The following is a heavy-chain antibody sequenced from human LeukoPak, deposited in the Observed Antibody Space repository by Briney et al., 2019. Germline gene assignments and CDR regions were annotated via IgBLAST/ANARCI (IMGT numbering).Heavy chain of an antibody. Sequence: GASVKVSCKASGGTFSSYAISWVRQAPGQGLEWMGGIIPIFGTANYAQKFQGRVTITADESTSTAYMELSSLRSEDTAVYYCARSKDYDFWSGYRNWFDPWSQGTLVTVAS. J-gene: IGHJ5*02. D-gene: IGHD3-3*01. V-gene: IGHV1-69*13. CDR3: ARSKDYDFWSGYRNWFDP. CDR2: IIPIFGTA. CDR1: GGTFSSYA.